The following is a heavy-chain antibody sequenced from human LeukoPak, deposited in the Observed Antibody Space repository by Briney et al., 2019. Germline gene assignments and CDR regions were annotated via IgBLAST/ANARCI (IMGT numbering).Heavy chain of an antibody. V-gene: IGHV3-23*01. D-gene: IGHD5-18*01. CDR1: GFTFSTFA. CDR3: AKDRGYSYGISEY. CDR2: SSETGRST. J-gene: IGHJ1*01. Sequence: GGSLRLSCVASGFTFSTFAMNWVRQAPGKGLEWVSTSSETGRSTYYADSVKGQFTISRDNSKNTLYLQITSLRAEDTAVYYCAKDRGYSYGISEYWGQGTLVPVSS.